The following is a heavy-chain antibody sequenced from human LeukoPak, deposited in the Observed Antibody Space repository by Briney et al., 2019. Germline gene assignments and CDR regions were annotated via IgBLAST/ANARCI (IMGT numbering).Heavy chain of an antibody. V-gene: IGHV3-64D*06. D-gene: IGHD6-13*01. CDR1: GFTFSSYA. J-gene: IGHJ4*02. CDR2: ISTNGDNT. Sequence: GGSLRLSCSASGFTFSSYAIHWVRQAPGKGLEYVSAISTNGDNTYYADSVKGRFTISRDNSKNTLYLQVSSLRVEDTAVYYCVRATGTYYFDYWGQGTLVTVSS. CDR3: VRATGTYYFDY.